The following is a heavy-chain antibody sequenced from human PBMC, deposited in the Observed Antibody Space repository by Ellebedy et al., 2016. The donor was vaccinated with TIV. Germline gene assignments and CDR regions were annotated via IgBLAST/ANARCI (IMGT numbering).Heavy chain of an antibody. CDR3: ARGKTTVTILGSY. CDR2: ISAYNGNT. Sequence: ASVKVSCKASGYTFTSYGISWVRQAPGQGLEWMGWISAYNGNTNYAQKFQGRVTMTRDTSISTAYMELSRLRSDDTAVYYCARGKTTVTILGSYWGQGTLVTVSS. D-gene: IGHD4-17*01. CDR1: GYTFTSYG. J-gene: IGHJ4*02. V-gene: IGHV1-18*04.